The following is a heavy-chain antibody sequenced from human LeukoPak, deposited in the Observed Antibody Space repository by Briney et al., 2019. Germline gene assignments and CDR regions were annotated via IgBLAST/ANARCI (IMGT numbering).Heavy chain of an antibody. D-gene: IGHD6-19*01. CDR3: AGAYSSGWLLSPNFDY. CDR2: ISYDGSNK. CDR1: GFTFSSYA. J-gene: IGHJ4*02. V-gene: IGHV3-30-3*01. Sequence: PGGSLRLSCAASGFTFSSYAMHWVRQAPGKGLEWVAVISYDGSNKYYADSVKGRFTISRGNSKNTLYLQMNSLRAEDTAVYYCAGAYSSGWLLSPNFDYWGQGTLVTVSS.